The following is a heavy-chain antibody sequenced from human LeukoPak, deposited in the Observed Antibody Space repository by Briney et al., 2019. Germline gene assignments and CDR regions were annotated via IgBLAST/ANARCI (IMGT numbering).Heavy chain of an antibody. V-gene: IGHV3-66*02. D-gene: IGHD3-16*01. CDR3: AGRRVLDASFDY. J-gene: IGHJ4*02. CDR1: GFTVSNNY. CDR2: IYSGDNT. Sequence: HPGGSLRLSCAASGFTVSNNYMSLVRQAPGKGLEWVSVIYSGDNTYYVESVKGRFTISRDNSKNTLFLQMNRLRAEDTAVYYCAGRRVLDASFDYWGQGTLVTVSS.